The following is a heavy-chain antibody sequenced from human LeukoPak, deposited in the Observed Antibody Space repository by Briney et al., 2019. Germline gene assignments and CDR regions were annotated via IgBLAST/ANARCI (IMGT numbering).Heavy chain of an antibody. V-gene: IGHV3-30-3*01. D-gene: IGHD6-13*01. CDR3: ARDQMIAAAGLDY. Sequence: GGSLRLSCAASGFTFSSFAMHWVRQAPGKGLEWVAVISYDGSNKYFADSVKGRFTISRDNSKNTLYLQMNSLRAEDTAVYYCARDQMIAAAGLDYWGQGTLVTVSS. CDR2: ISYDGSNK. J-gene: IGHJ4*02. CDR1: GFTFSSFA.